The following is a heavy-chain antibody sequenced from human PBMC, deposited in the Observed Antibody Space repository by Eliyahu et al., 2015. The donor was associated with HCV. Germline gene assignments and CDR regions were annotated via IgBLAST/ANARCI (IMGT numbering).Heavy chain of an antibody. CDR1: GFTFSDHY. J-gene: IGHJ4*02. V-gene: IGHV3-72*01. CDR2: IRDKPNSYTT. D-gene: IGHD3-22*01. Sequence: EVQLVESGGGLVQPGGSLRLSCAASGFTFSDHYMDWVRQAPGKGLEWVGRIRDKPNSYTTEYAASVKGRFTISRDDSKSSLYLQMNSLETEDTAMYYCARRDGSAFYWGYWGQGTLVTVSS. CDR3: ARRDGSAFYWGY.